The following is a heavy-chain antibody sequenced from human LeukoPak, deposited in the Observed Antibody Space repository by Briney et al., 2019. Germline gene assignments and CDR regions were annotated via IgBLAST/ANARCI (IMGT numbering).Heavy chain of an antibody. V-gene: IGHV1-46*01. CDR1: GYTFTSYY. J-gene: IGHJ4*02. CDR3: ARATHNYIDY. CDR2: INPSGGST. Sequence: ASVKVSCKASGYTFTSYYMHWVRQAPGQGLEWMGIINPSGGSTSYAPKFQGRVTMTRDASTNTVYMELSSLRSEDTAVYYCARATHNYIDYWGQGTLVTVSS.